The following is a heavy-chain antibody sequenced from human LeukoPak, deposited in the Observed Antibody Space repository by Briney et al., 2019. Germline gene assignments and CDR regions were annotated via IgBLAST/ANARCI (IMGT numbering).Heavy chain of an antibody. V-gene: IGHV3-21*01. CDR2: ITTSSSYI. CDR1: GFIFSTYD. CDR3: ARDHEAPGIIFDY. D-gene: IGHD6-13*01. J-gene: IGHJ4*02. Sequence: GGSLRLSCAASGFIFSTYDMSWVRQAPGKGLEWVSSITTSSSYIYYADSVRGRFAISRDNAKNSLYLQMSSLRAEDTAVYYCARDHEAPGIIFDYWGQGTLVTVSS.